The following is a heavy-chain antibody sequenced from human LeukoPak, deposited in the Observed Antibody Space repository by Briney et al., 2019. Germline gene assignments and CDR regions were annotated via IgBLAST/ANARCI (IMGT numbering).Heavy chain of an antibody. V-gene: IGHV1-8*03. CDR3: ARETSSRFFDY. J-gene: IGHJ4*02. CDR1: GYTFTNYD. CDR2: INPKSGRT. Sequence: ASVKVSCKTSGYTFTNYDINWVRQATGQGLEWMGWINPKSGRTGYAQKFQGRVTFTRNTSISTAYMELNNLRSDDTAVYYCARETSSRFFDYWGQGTLLTVSS.